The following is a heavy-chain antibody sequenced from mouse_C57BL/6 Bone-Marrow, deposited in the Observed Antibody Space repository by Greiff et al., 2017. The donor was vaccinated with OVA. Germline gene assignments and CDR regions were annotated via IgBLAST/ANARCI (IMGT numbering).Heavy chain of an antibody. CDR3: ARDFYLY. D-gene: IGHD5-5*01. CDR2: ISDGGSYT. CDR1: GFTFSSYA. Sequence: EVMLVESGGGLVKPGGSLKLSCAASGFTFSSYAMSWVRQTPEKRLEWVATISDGGSYTYYPDNVKGRFTISRDNAKNNLYLQMSHLKSEDTAMYYCARDFYLYWGQGTSVTVSS. J-gene: IGHJ4*01. V-gene: IGHV5-4*01.